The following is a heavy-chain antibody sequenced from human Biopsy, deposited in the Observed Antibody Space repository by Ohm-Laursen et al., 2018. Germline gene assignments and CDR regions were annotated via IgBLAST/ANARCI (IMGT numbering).Heavy chain of an antibody. Sequence: SLRLSCSASGFSFSDYHMRWIRQAPGRGLEWVSYISGGGTIYYGDSMKGRVTTSRDNAKNSLYLQMHSLRAEDTAVYYCARDTRWSPYSMDVWGQRTTVTVSS. CDR1: GFSFSDYH. D-gene: IGHD4-23*01. CDR2: ISGGGTI. J-gene: IGHJ6*02. V-gene: IGHV3-11*01. CDR3: ARDTRWSPYSMDV.